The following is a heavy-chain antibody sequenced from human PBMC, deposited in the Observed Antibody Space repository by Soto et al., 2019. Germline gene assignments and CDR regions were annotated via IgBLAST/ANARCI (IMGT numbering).Heavy chain of an antibody. CDR3: GRESGETWDYEAS. CDR2: LNTYGNT. V-gene: IGHV4-4*07. D-gene: IGHD1-7*01. CDR1: GGSSSSYR. J-gene: IGHJ5*02. Sequence: QVQLQESGPGLVRPSETLSLTCTVSGGSSSSYRWSWIRQPAGKGLEWIGRLNTYGNTHYNPSLKSRVTVSVDTARNQFFLTLRSVTAADSAVYHCGRESGETWDYEASWGQGTPVTVSS.